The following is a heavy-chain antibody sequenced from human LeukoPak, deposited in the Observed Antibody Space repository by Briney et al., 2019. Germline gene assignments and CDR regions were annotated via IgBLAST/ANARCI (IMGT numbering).Heavy chain of an antibody. Sequence: SETLSLTCTVSGYSISSGYYWGWIRQPPGKGLEWIVNIYHTGSTYYNPSLKSRVTISVDTSKNQFSLKLSSVTAADTAVYYCARGGYSSSWYFREELNWFDPWGQGTLATVSS. CDR1: GYSISSGYY. D-gene: IGHD6-13*01. CDR3: ARGGYSSSWYFREELNWFDP. J-gene: IGHJ5*02. CDR2: IYHTGST. V-gene: IGHV4-38-2*02.